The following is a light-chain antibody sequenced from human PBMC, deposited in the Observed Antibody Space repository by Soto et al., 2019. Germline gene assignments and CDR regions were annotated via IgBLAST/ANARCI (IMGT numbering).Light chain of an antibody. Sequence: DIQMTQSPSSLSASVGDRVTISCRTSQTIDNYLNWYQQKPGKAPQLLISAASTLQSGVSSRFSGSGSGTEFTLTISSLQPEDYATYYCHQTYNTLYTFGQGTKVESK. CDR3: HQTYNTLYT. CDR1: QTIDNY. J-gene: IGKJ2*01. CDR2: AAS. V-gene: IGKV1-39*01.